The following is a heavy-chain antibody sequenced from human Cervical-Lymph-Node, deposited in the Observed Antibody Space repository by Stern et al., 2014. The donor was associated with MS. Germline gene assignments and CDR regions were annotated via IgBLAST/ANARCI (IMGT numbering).Heavy chain of an antibody. CDR3: ARARAGYTSSWYGRNWFDP. V-gene: IGHV1-46*01. Sequence: QMQLVQSGAEVKKPGALVKVSCKASGYTFTSYYIHWVRQAPGQGLEWMGIINPSGGSTSYAQKFQGRVTMTRDTSTSTVYMELSSLRSEDTAVYYCARARAGYTSSWYGRNWFDPWGQGTLVTVSS. J-gene: IGHJ5*02. CDR1: GYTFTSYY. CDR2: INPSGGST. D-gene: IGHD6-13*01.